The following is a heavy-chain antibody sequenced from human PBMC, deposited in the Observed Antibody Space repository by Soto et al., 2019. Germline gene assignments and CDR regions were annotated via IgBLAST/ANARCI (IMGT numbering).Heavy chain of an antibody. Sequence: GAAVKDSCKASGGTFSSYAISWVRQAPGQGREWMGGIIPIFGTANYAQKFQGRVTITADESTSTAYMELSSLRSEDTAVYYCARLLYYYDSSAQPGAFDIWGQGTMVTVSS. CDR3: ARLLYYYDSSAQPGAFDI. V-gene: IGHV1-69*13. J-gene: IGHJ3*02. CDR1: GGTFSSYA. D-gene: IGHD3-22*01. CDR2: IIPIFGTA.